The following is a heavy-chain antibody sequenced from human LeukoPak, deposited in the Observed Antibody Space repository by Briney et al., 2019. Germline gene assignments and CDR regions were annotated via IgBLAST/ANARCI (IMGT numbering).Heavy chain of an antibody. D-gene: IGHD3-16*01. V-gene: IGHV1-69*05. CDR2: IIPVFGTT. CDR1: GGTFSTYV. CDR3: ARCLGECQLVSWFDP. J-gene: IGHJ5*02. Sequence: WASVKVSCKASGGTFSTYVITWVRQAPGQGLEWMVGIIPVFGTTNYAQKFHGRVTITTDESMSTAYMELSSLRSEDTAVYYCARCLGECQLVSWFDPRGQGTLVTVSS.